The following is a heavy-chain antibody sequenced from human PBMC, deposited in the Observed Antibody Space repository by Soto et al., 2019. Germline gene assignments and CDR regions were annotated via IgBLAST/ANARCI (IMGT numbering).Heavy chain of an antibody. CDR1: GGSISSSSYY. CDR2: IFYSGTT. Sequence: PSETLSLTCTVSGGSISSSSYYWGWIRQPPGKGLEWIGGIFYSGTTYYNPSLKSRVTISVDTSKNQFSLKLSSVTAADTAVYYCARYFSDSSTYSNRFDPWGQGTLVTVS. V-gene: IGHV4-39*01. CDR3: ARYFSDSSTYSNRFDP. D-gene: IGHD3-22*01. J-gene: IGHJ5*02.